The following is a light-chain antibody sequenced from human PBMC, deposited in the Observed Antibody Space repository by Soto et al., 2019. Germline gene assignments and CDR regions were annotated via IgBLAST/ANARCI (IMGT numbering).Light chain of an antibody. Sequence: QSALTQPASVSGSPGQSITISCTGTSSDIGAYGYVSWYQQHPGKVPKLILYEVSIRPSGISSRFSGSKSNNTASLTVSGLQAEDEADYYCSSYTSTDTHLLFGGGTKLTVL. CDR3: SSYTSTDTHLL. J-gene: IGLJ2*01. CDR2: EVS. V-gene: IGLV2-14*01. CDR1: SSDIGAYGY.